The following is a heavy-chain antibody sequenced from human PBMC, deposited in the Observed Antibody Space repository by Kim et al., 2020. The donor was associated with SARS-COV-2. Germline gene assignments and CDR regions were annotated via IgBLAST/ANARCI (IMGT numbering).Heavy chain of an antibody. D-gene: IGHD6-19*01. CDR2: ISYDGSNK. J-gene: IGHJ4*02. Sequence: GGSLRLSCAASGFTFSSYGMHWVRQAPGKGLEWVAVISYDGSNKYYADSVKGRFTISRDNSKNTLYLQMNSLRAEDTAVYYCAKDNQYSSCGDFDYWCQG. V-gene: IGHV3-30*18. CDR1: GFTFSSYG. CDR3: AKDNQYSSCGDFDY.